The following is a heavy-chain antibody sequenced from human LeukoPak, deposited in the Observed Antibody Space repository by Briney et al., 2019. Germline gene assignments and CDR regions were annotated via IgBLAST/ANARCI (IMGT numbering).Heavy chain of an antibody. CDR3: TRSLVVGGTRPNDY. CDR1: GFTFSAYW. J-gene: IGHJ4*02. CDR2: INTGGNDL. V-gene: IGHV3-74*03. Sequence: GGSLRLSCADSGFTFSAYWMHWVRRAPGGGLVWRLRINTGGNDLTYEDSVKGRFIISRDNAKNTLYLQMNSLTVEDTAVYFCTRSLVVGGTRPNDYWGQGALVTVAS. D-gene: IGHD2-15*01.